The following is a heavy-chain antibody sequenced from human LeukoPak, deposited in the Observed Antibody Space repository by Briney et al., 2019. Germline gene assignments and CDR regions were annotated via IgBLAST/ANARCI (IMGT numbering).Heavy chain of an antibody. CDR2: VYYSGST. CDR3: ARHVTDYDILTGNYLAYFDY. Sequence: SETLSLTCTVSGGSTRTSAYYWGWIRQPPGKGLEWTGSVYYSGSTYYNPSLKSRVTISVDTSKNQFSLRLSSVTAADTAVYYCARHVTDYDILTGNYLAYFDYWGQGTLVTVSS. V-gene: IGHV4-39*01. D-gene: IGHD3-9*01. CDR1: GGSTRTSAYY. J-gene: IGHJ4*02.